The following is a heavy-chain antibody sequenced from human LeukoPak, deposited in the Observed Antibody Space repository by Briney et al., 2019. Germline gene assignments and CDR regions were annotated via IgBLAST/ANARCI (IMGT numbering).Heavy chain of an antibody. CDR3: ARDLSVTTRDDAFDI. D-gene: IGHD5-18*01. J-gene: IGHJ3*02. V-gene: IGHV4-59*01. Sequence: SETLSLTCTVSGGSISSYYWTWTRQPPGKGLEWIGYIYYSGSTNYNPSLKGRVTISVDTSKNQFSLKLSSVTAADTAVYYCARDLSVTTRDDAFDIWGQGTMVTVSS. CDR2: IYYSGST. CDR1: GGSISSYY.